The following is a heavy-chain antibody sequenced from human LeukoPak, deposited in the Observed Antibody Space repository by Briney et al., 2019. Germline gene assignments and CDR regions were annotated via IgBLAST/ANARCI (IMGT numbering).Heavy chain of an antibody. CDR3: ARVGYGSGSFYPSYGMDV. CDR2: ISGTSSTI. V-gene: IGHV3-48*01. D-gene: IGHD3-10*01. CDR1: GFTFSGYS. Sequence: TGGSLRLSCAASGFTFSGYSMNWVRQAPGKGLEWVSYISGTSSTIYYADSVKGRFTISRDNGRNSLYLQMSSLRAEDTAVYYCARVGYGSGSFYPSYGMDVWGQGTTVTVSS. J-gene: IGHJ6*02.